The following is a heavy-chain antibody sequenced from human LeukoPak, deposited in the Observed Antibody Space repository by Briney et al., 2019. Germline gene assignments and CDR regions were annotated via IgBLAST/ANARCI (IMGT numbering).Heavy chain of an antibody. J-gene: IGHJ4*02. D-gene: IGHD5-24*01. Sequence: PGGSLRLSCAASGFTFSSSGMHWVRQAPGKGLEWVAFIRYDGNNKYYADSVKGRFTISRDNSKNTLYLQMNSLRAEDTAVYYCAGQRWLQSDFDYWSQGTLVTVSS. CDR1: GFTFSSSG. CDR3: AGQRWLQSDFDY. V-gene: IGHV3-30*02. CDR2: IRYDGNNK.